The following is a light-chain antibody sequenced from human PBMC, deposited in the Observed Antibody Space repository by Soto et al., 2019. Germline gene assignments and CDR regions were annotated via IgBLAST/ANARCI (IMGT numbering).Light chain of an antibody. CDR2: AAS. J-gene: IGKJ4*01. CDR1: QGISNY. Sequence: DLKMNQSRSSMSAYIGDRVTITCRASQGISNYLAWYQQKPGKVPKLLIYAASTLQSGVPSRFSGSGSGTDFTLTISSLQPEDVATYYCQKYNSAPLTFGGGTKVDIK. CDR3: QKYNSAPLT. V-gene: IGKV1-27*01.